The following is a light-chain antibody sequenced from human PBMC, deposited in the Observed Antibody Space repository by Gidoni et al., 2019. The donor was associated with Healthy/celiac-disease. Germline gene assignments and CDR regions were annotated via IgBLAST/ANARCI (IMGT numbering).Light chain of an antibody. J-gene: IGKJ3*01. CDR3: QQRSNWLPFT. Sequence: EIVLPQSPATLSLSPGARATLSCRASQSVSSYLAWYQQKPGQAPRLLLYDASNRATGIPARFSGSGAGTDFTLTISSLEPEDFAVYYGQQRSNWLPFTFGPGTKVDIK. CDR1: QSVSSY. CDR2: DAS. V-gene: IGKV3-11*01.